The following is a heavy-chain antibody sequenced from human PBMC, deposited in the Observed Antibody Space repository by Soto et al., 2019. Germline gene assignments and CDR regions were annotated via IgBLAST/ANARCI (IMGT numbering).Heavy chain of an antibody. CDR3: AIGSTYSGEFEF. CDR1: GGTFSSYT. V-gene: IGHV1-69*01. D-gene: IGHD1-26*01. CDR2: FVPIVGTT. Sequence: VQLVQSGAEVKQPGSSVKVSCKASGGTFSSYTVTWVRQAPGQGLEWMGGFVPIVGTTDYSQYFQGRLTITADESATTGYMELSSLTSDDTARYYCAIGSTYSGEFEFWGQGTLVTVSS. J-gene: IGHJ4*02.